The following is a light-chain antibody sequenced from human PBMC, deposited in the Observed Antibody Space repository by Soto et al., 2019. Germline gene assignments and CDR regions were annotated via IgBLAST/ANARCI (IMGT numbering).Light chain of an antibody. CDR1: QRVSRN. Sequence: EIVMTQSPATLSVSPGERATLSCRASQRVSRNLAWYQQKPGQAPRLLIYGASTRATGIPARFSGSGSGTEFTLTISSLQSEDFAVYYCQQYNNWPRTFGQGTKLEIK. J-gene: IGKJ2*01. CDR2: GAS. CDR3: QQYNNWPRT. V-gene: IGKV3-15*01.